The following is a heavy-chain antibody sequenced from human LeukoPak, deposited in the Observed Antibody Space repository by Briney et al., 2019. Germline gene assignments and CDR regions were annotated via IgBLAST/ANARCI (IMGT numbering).Heavy chain of an antibody. CDR2: IYPGDSDT. CDR1: GYTFTSYW. CDR3: ATAAMVGY. D-gene: IGHD2-2*01. Sequence: ASVKVSCKASGYTFTSYWIGWVRQMPGKGLEWMGIIYPGDSDTRYSPSFQGQVTISADKSISTAYLQWSSLKASDTAMYYCATAAMVGYWGQGTLVTVSS. J-gene: IGHJ4*02. V-gene: IGHV5-51*01.